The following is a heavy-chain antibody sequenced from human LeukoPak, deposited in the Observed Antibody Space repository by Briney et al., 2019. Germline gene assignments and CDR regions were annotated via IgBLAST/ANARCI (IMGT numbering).Heavy chain of an antibody. J-gene: IGHJ5*02. V-gene: IGHV1-2*06. D-gene: IGHD2-15*01. CDR3: AGLCSGGSCYIGFDP. CDR2: INPNSGGT. CDR1: GYTFTGYY. Sequence: ASVKVSCKASGYTFTGYYMHWVRQAPGQGLEWMGRINPNSGGTNYAQKFQGRVTMTRDTSISTAYMELSRLRSDDTAVYYCAGLCSGGSCYIGFDPWGQGTLVTVSS.